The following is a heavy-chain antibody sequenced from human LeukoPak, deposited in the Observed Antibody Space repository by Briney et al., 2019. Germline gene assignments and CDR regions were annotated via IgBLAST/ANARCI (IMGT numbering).Heavy chain of an antibody. CDR1: GFTFSSYG. V-gene: IGHV3-30*02. Sequence: TGGSLRLSCAASGFTFSSYGMHWARQAPGKGLEWVAFIRYDGSNKYYADSVKGRFTISRDNSKNTLYLQMNSLRAEDTAVYYCAKDTTPPKAGFDPWGQGTLVTVSS. J-gene: IGHJ5*02. CDR3: AKDTTPPKAGFDP. CDR2: IRYDGSNK. D-gene: IGHD1-14*01.